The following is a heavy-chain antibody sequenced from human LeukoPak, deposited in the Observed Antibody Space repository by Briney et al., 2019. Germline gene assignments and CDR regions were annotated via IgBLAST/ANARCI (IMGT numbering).Heavy chain of an antibody. CDR2: ISWNSGSI. Sequence: GGSLRLSCAASGFTFDDYAMHWVRQAPGKGLEWVSGISWNSGSIGYADSVKGRFTISRDNAKNSLFLQMNSLRAEDTAVYYCARDRLSGVVDFWGQGTLVTVSS. J-gene: IGHJ4*02. CDR3: ARDRLSGVVDF. V-gene: IGHV3-9*01. CDR1: GFTFDDYA.